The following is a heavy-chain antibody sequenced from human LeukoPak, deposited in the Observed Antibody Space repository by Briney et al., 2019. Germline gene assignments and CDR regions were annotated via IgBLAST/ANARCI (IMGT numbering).Heavy chain of an antibody. CDR3: AREAEYCSSTSCYPTLDY. Sequence: PSETLSLTCTVSGGSISSYYWSWIRQPPGKGLEWIGYIYYSGSTNYNPSLKSRVTISVDTSKNQFSLKLSSVTAADTAVYYCAREAEYCSSTSCYPTLDYWGQGTLVTVSS. CDR2: IYYSGST. V-gene: IGHV4-59*12. CDR1: GGSISSYY. J-gene: IGHJ4*02. D-gene: IGHD2-2*01.